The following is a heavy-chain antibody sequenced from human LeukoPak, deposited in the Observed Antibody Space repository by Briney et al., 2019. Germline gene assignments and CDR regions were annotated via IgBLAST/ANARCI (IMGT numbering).Heavy chain of an antibody. D-gene: IGHD3-3*01. CDR3: ARTRVGVVIDYFDY. J-gene: IGHJ4*02. V-gene: IGHV3-21*01. CDR1: GFTFSSYG. Sequence: GGSRNLSGEASGFTFSSYGMNWVRQAQGEGLRWFSSISYSSGYIYYADSVKGRFTISRDNAKNSLYLQMNSLRAEDTAVFYCARTRVGVVIDYFDYWGQGTLVTVSS. CDR2: ISYSSGYI.